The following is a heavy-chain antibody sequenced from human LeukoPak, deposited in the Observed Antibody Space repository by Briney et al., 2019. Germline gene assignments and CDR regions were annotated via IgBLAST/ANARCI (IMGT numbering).Heavy chain of an antibody. CDR1: GFSFSSYA. Sequence: GGSLRLSCAASGFSFSSYAMSWVRQAPGKGLEWVSAISGSGGSTYYADSVKGRFTISRDNSKNTLYLQMNSLRAEDTAVYYCAKIIGESYYYDSSGYYSNFDYWGQGTLVTVSS. V-gene: IGHV3-23*01. CDR3: AKIIGESYYYDSSGYYSNFDY. CDR2: ISGSGGST. D-gene: IGHD3-22*01. J-gene: IGHJ4*02.